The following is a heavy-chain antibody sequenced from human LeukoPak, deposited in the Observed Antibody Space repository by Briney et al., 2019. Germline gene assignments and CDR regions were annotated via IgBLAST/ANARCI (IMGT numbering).Heavy chain of an antibody. J-gene: IGHJ4*02. CDR1: GFTFSSYG. Sequence: PGGSLRLSCAASGFTFSSYGMHWVRQAPGKGLEWVAVISYDGSNKYYADSVKGRFTISRDNSKNKVYVQMSSLRSEDTAVYYCVRWVTGLDYWGQGILVTVSS. CDR2: ISYDGSNK. V-gene: IGHV3-30*03. D-gene: IGHD2-21*02. CDR3: VRWVTGLDY.